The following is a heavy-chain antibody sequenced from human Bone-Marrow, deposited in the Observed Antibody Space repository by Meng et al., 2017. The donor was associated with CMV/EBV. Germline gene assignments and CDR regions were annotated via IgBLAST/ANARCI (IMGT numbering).Heavy chain of an antibody. CDR2: ISGRSDAE. CDR3: ARGDDLDY. Sequence: LSLTCAGSGFSFSAHDMTWVRQAPGRGLEWVSSISGRSDAEYYADSVKGRFTISRDNSKNTLYLQMNSLRAEDTAVYYCARGDDLDYWGQGTLVTVSS. V-gene: IGHV3-23*01. J-gene: IGHJ4*02. CDR1: GFSFSAHD. D-gene: IGHD2-21*01.